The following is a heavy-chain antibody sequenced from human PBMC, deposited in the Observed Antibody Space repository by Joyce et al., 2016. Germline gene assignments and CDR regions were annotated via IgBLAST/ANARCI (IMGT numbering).Heavy chain of an antibody. CDR2: ITPFNGVT. CDR1: GYSFSNYG. CDR3: ARGVGDLHH. J-gene: IGHJ4*02. V-gene: IGHV1-18*04. Sequence: QVQLVQSTSEVKKPGASVKISCTAAGYSFSNYGISWVRQALGQGLEWIGWITPFNGVTNSARNLQDRVTLTTETSTNTAYMELRSLRSDDTAVYYCARGVGDLHHWGQGTLITVSS. D-gene: IGHD4-17*01.